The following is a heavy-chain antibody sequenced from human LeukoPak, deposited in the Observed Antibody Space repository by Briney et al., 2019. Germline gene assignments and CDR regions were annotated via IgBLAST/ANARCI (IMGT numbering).Heavy chain of an antibody. CDR1: GGSISSGGYY. Sequence: SRTLSLTSTVSGGSISSGGYYWSWIRQHPGKGLTWIGYVYYSGCTTSHPSLKSRVTISVDTSKNQFSLKLSSVTAADTAVYYCARSYCSSTSCSPYYYYYMDVWGKGTTVTVSS. CDR3: ARSYCSSTSCSPYYYYYMDV. V-gene: IGHV4-31*03. CDR2: VYYSGCT. J-gene: IGHJ6*03. D-gene: IGHD2-2*01.